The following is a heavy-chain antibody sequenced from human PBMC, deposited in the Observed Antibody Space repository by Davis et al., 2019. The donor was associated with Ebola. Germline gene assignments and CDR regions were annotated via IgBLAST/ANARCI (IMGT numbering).Heavy chain of an antibody. V-gene: IGHV3-48*01. D-gene: IGHD3-22*01. CDR1: GFTFSSYW. Sequence: PGGSLRLSCAASGFTFSSYWMSWVRQAPGKGLEWVSYISSSSSPIYYADSVKGRFTISRDNAKNSLYLQMNSLRAEDTAVYYCATGDFYDSSALGYFHSWGQGTLVTISA. CDR2: ISSSSSPI. CDR3: ATGDFYDSSALGYFHS. J-gene: IGHJ4*02.